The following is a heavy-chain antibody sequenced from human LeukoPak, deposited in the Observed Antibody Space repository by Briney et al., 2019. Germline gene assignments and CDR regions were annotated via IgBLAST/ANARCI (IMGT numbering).Heavy chain of an antibody. CDR1: GGSISSYY. V-gene: IGHV4-59*01. CDR3: ASSLRYFDWNYYYYGMDV. J-gene: IGHJ6*02. Sequence: SETLSLTCTVSGGSISSYYWSWIRQPPGKGLEWIGYIYYSGSTNYNPSLKSRVTISVDTSKNQFSLKLSSVTAADTAVYYCASSLRYFDWNYYYYGMDVWGQGTTVTVSS. CDR2: IYYSGST. D-gene: IGHD3-9*01.